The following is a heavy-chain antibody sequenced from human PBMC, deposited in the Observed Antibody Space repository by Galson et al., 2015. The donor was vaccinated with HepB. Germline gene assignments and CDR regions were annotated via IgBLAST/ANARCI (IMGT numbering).Heavy chain of an antibody. Sequence: SLRLSCAASGFTISNYAMTWVRQAPGKGLEWILVISGGAGSPYYADSVRGRFTISRDSSKNTLYLQMNSLRADDTAIYYCARNHYDSGSRTYGMDVWGQGTLVTVSS. CDR3: ARNHYDSGSRTYGMDV. CDR1: GFTISNYA. J-gene: IGHJ6*02. CDR2: ISGGAGSP. D-gene: IGHD3-22*01. V-gene: IGHV3-23*01.